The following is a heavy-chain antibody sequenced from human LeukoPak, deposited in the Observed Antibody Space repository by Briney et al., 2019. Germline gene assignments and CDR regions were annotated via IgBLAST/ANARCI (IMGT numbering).Heavy chain of an antibody. D-gene: IGHD3-16*01. CDR3: ARDPRVWGSYSAEYFQH. Sequence: GASVKVSCKASGYTFTSYGISWVRQAPGQGLEWMGWISPYNGNTNYAQKLQGRVTMTTDTSASTAYMELRSLRSDDTAVYYCARDPRVWGSYSAEYFQHWGQGTLVTVSS. V-gene: IGHV1-18*01. J-gene: IGHJ1*01. CDR1: GYTFTSYG. CDR2: ISPYNGNT.